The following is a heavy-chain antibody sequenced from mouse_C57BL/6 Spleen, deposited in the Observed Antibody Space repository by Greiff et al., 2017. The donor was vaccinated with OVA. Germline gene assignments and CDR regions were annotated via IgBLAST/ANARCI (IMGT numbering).Heavy chain of an antibody. CDR2: INPNYGTT. CDR1: GYSFTDYN. Sequence: VQLQQPGPELVKPGASVKISCKASGYSFTDYNMNWVKQSNGKSLEWIGVINPNYGTTSYNQKFKGKATLTVDQSSSTAYMQLNSLTSEDSAVYYGARGFITLGHWYFDVWGTGTTVTVSS. V-gene: IGHV1-39*01. J-gene: IGHJ1*03. CDR3: ARGFITLGHWYFDV. D-gene: IGHD1-1*01.